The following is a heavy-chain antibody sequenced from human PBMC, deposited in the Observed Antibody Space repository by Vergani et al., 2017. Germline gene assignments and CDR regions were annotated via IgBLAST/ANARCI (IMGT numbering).Heavy chain of an antibody. D-gene: IGHD3-22*01. V-gene: IGHV3-74*01. Sequence: EVQLVESGGGLIHPGRSLRLSCEGSGFSFSGYWMHWVRQSPEKGLVWVSRITSDGSITNYADSVEGRFTISRDNSQTTVFLQMNSLRADDSAVYYCTKAGQYDSDNVHDSWGQGALVTVAS. CDR3: TKAGQYDSDNVHDS. J-gene: IGHJ1*01. CDR2: ITSDGSIT. CDR1: GFSFSGYW.